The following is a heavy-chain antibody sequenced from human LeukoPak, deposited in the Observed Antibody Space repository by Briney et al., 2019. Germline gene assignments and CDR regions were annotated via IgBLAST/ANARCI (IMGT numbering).Heavy chain of an antibody. D-gene: IGHD2-2*01. J-gene: IGHJ4*02. CDR3: ARDPQQMLVVPGVYFDY. CDR1: GYTFTSYG. V-gene: IGHV1-18*04. CDR2: ISAYNDNT. Sequence: GASVKVSCKASGYTFTSYGISWVRQAPGQGLEWMGWISAYNDNTNYAQKLQGRVTMTTDTSTSTAYMELRSLRSDDTAVYYCARDPQQMLVVPGVYFDYWGQGTLVTVSS.